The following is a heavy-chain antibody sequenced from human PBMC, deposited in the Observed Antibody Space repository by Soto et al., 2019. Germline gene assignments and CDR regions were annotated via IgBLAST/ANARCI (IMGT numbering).Heavy chain of an antibody. Sequence: SETLSLTCTVSGGSISSGDYYWSWIRQPPGKGLEWIGYIYYSGSTYYNPSLKSRVTISVDTSKNQFSLKLSSVTAADTAVYYCATMDAGYCSGGSCYHSDYWGQGTLVTVS. J-gene: IGHJ4*02. V-gene: IGHV4-30-4*01. CDR3: ATMDAGYCSGGSCYHSDY. CDR1: GGSISSGDYY. D-gene: IGHD2-15*01. CDR2: IYYSGST.